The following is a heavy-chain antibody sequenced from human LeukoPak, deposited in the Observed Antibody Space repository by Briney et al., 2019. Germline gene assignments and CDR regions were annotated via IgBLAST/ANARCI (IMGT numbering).Heavy chain of an antibody. J-gene: IGHJ4*02. Sequence: SETLSLTCTVSGDSIINYYWNWIRQPPGKGLEWIGYISDSGSTNYNPSLMSRVTISVDTSKNQFSLRLNSVTAADTAVYYCARQAYDSIGFYDYWGQGTLVTVSS. D-gene: IGHD3-22*01. CDR2: ISDSGST. V-gene: IGHV4-59*01. CDR1: GDSIINYY. CDR3: ARQAYDSIGFYDY.